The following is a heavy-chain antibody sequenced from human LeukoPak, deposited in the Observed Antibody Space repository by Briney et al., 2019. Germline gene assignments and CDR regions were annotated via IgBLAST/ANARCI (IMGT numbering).Heavy chain of an antibody. V-gene: IGHV4-39*07. CDR1: GGSISSSSYY. J-gene: IGHJ5*02. CDR3: ARDPLYCSSTSCYGPQRAWFDP. CDR2: IYYSGST. Sequence: SETLSLTCTVSGGSISSSSYYWGWIRQPPGKGLEWIGSIYYSGSTYYNPSLKSRVTISVDTSKNQFSLKLSSVTAADTAVYYCARDPLYCSSTSCYGPQRAWFDPWGQGTLVTVSS. D-gene: IGHD2-2*01.